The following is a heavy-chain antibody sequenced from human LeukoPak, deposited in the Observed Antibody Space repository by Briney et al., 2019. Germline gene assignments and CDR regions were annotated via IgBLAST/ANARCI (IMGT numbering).Heavy chain of an antibody. CDR1: GSTFSIYA. Sequence: GGSLRLSCAASGSTFSIYAMSWVRQAPGKGLEWVSVIRGNSGSTYYADSVKGQFTISRDNSKNTLYLQMNSLRAEDTAIYYCAKDLYGDYGGIDYWGQGTLVTVSS. CDR2: IRGNSGST. V-gene: IGHV3-23*01. J-gene: IGHJ4*02. CDR3: AKDLYGDYGGIDY. D-gene: IGHD4-17*01.